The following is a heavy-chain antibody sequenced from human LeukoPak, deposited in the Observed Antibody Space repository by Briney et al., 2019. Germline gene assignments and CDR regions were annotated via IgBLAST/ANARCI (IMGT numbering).Heavy chain of an antibody. CDR2: INPNSGGT. CDR1: GYTFRDYY. J-gene: IGHJ5*02. CDR3: ARDNRVSYCSGGSCMYNWFDP. D-gene: IGHD2-15*01. Sequence: ASVKVSCKASGYTFRDYYMHWVRQAPGQGLEWMGWINPNSGGTMYAQKFQGRVAMTRDTSINTAYMELSRLTSDDTAVYYCARDNRVSYCSGGSCMYNWFDPWGQGTLVTVSS. V-gene: IGHV1-2*02.